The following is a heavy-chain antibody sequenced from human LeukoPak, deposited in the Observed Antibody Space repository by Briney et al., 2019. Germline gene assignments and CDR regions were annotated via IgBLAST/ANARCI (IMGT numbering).Heavy chain of an antibody. V-gene: IGHV1-8*01. CDR3: AREFQNRYFDWLFHMDV. CDR1: GYTFTSYD. CDR2: MNPKSGNT. Sequence: ASVKVSCKASGYTFTSYDINWVRQATGQGLEWMGWMNPKSGNTGYAQKFQGRVTMTRNTSISTAYMELSSMSSEDTAVYYCAREFQNRYFDWLFHMDVWGKGTTVTISS. J-gene: IGHJ6*03. D-gene: IGHD3-9*01.